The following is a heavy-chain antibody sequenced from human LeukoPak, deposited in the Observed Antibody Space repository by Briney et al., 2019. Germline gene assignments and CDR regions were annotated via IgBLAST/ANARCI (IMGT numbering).Heavy chain of an antibody. V-gene: IGHV3-21*01. CDR1: GFTSSSYS. Sequence: GGSLRLSCAASGFTSSSYSMNWVRQAPGKGLEWVSSISSSSSYIYYADSVKGRFTISRDNAKNSLYLQMNSLRAEDTAVYYCARDPNGSGSSYYYYGMDVWGQGTTVTVSS. D-gene: IGHD3-10*01. CDR2: ISSSSSYI. J-gene: IGHJ6*02. CDR3: ARDPNGSGSSYYYYGMDV.